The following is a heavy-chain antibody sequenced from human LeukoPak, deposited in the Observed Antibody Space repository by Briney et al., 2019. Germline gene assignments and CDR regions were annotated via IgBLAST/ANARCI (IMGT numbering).Heavy chain of an antibody. CDR2: ISSSSSYI. CDR3: ARDLLLWFGELEAFDI. V-gene: IGHV3-21*01. D-gene: IGHD3-10*01. CDR1: GLTFSSYS. Sequence: PGGSLRLSCAASGLTFSSYSMNWVRQAPGKWLEWVSSISSSSSYIYYADSVKGRFTISRANAKNSLYLQMNSLRAEDTAVYYCARDLLLWFGELEAFDIWGQGAMVTVSS. J-gene: IGHJ3*02.